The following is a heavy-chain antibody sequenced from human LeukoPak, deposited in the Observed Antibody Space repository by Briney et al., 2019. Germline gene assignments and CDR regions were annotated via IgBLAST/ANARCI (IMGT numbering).Heavy chain of an antibody. V-gene: IGHV4-39*07. CDR3: ARVRLRFDWLLYRPLNFDY. D-gene: IGHD3-9*01. J-gene: IGHJ4*02. CDR1: GGSISSSSYY. Sequence: PSETLSLTCTVSGGSISSSSYYWGWIRQPPGKGLEWIGNIYYSGSTYYNPSLKSRVTISVDTSKNQFSLKLSSVTAADTAVYYCARVRLRFDWLLYRPLNFDYWGQGTLVTVSS. CDR2: IYYSGST.